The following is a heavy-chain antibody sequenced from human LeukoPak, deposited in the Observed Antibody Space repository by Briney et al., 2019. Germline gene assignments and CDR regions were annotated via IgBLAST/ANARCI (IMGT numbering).Heavy chain of an antibody. CDR1: GFTFKNYV. J-gene: IGHJ6*04. CDR2: ISGSGGST. CDR3: AKALSDYSNLSDV. D-gene: IGHD4-11*01. V-gene: IGHV3-23*01. Sequence: GPLRLSCAASGFTFKNYVMSWVRQAPGKGLEWFSAISGSGGSTYYADSVKGRFTISRDNSKNTPYLQMNSLRAEDTAVYYCAKALSDYSNLSDVWGKGTTVTVSS.